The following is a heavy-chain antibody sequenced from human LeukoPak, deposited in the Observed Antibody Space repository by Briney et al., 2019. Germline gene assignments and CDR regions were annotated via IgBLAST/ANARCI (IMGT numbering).Heavy chain of an antibody. Sequence: ASVKVSCKASGYTFGNSGISWVRQAPGQGLEWMGWISAYNGNTNYAQKVQGRVTMTKDTSTDTAYMELRSLRSDDTAVYFCARKSSSGSEFDSWGQGTLVTVSS. CDR3: ARKSSSGSEFDS. D-gene: IGHD6-19*01. CDR2: ISAYNGNT. J-gene: IGHJ4*02. CDR1: GYTFGNSG. V-gene: IGHV1-18*01.